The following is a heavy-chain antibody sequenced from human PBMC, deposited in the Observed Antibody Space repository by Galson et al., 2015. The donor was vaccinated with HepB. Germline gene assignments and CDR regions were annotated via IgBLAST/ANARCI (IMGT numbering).Heavy chain of an antibody. V-gene: IGHV3-49*04. J-gene: IGHJ6*02. Sequence: SLRLSCAASGFTFGDFALSWVRQAPGKGLEWVGFIRSKPYGGTTEYAASVRGRFTISRDDSKSVAYLQMNSLRAEDTAVYYCARDISWGTYYYGMDVWGQGTTVTVSS. CDR1: GFTFGDFA. CDR3: ARDISWGTYYYGMDV. CDR2: IRSKPYGGTT. D-gene: IGHD3-16*01.